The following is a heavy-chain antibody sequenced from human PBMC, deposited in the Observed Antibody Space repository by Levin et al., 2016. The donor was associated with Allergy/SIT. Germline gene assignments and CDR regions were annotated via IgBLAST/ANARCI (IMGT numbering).Heavy chain of an antibody. CDR3: AGGNGLSTY. Sequence: GESLKISCAASGFTFNAHWMGWVRQAPGKGLERVATINEDGSDTYYMVSARGRLTISRDNANNSLSLQMNSLRAEDTAVYYCAGGNGLSTYWGRGTLVTVSS. CDR1: GFTFNAHW. J-gene: IGHJ4*02. CDR2: INEDGSDT. V-gene: IGHV3-7*01.